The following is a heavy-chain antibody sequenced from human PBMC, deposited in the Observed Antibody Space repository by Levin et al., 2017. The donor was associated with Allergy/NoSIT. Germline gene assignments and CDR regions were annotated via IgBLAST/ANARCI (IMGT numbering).Heavy chain of an antibody. CDR2: ISSSSSTI. V-gene: IGHV3-48*01. CDR1: GFTFSSYS. Sequence: SCAASGFTFSSYSMNWVRQAPGKGLEWVSYISSSSSTIYYADSVKGRFTISRDNAKNSLYLQMNSLRAEDTAVYYCARDSSGWWDYYYGMDVWGQGTTVTVSS. J-gene: IGHJ6*02. CDR3: ARDSSGWWDYYYGMDV. D-gene: IGHD6-19*01.